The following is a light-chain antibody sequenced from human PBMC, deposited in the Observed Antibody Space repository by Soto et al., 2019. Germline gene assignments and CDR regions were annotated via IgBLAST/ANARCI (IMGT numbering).Light chain of an antibody. CDR1: QGSSSY. CDR2: AAS. J-gene: IGKJ4*01. CDR3: QQVDSYPV. V-gene: IGKV1-9*01. Sequence: IQLTQSPSSLSASVGDRVTITCRASQGSSSYLAWYQQKPGKAPKLLIYAASTLQSGVPSRFSGGGSGTDFTLTISSLQPEDFATYSCQQVDSYPVFGGGTKVEIK.